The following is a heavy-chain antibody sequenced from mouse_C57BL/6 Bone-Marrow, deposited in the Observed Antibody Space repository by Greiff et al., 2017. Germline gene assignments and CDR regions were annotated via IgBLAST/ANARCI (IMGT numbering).Heavy chain of an antibody. CDR1: GYTFTSYW. V-gene: IGHV1-55*01. CDR3: AGEHTVHYAMDY. D-gene: IGHD1-1*01. CDR2: IYPGSGST. Sequence: QVQLQQPGAELVKPGASVKMSCKASGYTFTSYWITWVKQRPGQGLEWIGDIYPGSGSTNYNEKFKSKATLTVDPSSSTAYMQLSSLTSEDSAVYYCAGEHTVHYAMDYWGQGTSVTVSS. J-gene: IGHJ4*01.